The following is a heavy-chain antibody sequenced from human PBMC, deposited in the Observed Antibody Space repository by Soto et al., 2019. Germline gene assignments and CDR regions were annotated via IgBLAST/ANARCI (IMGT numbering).Heavy chain of an antibody. CDR1: GGTFSMYA. Sequence: SVKVSCKASGGTFSMYAISCVLQSPGQWLEWMGGIIPIFGTANYAQKFQGRVTITADKSTSTAYMELSSLRSEDTAVYYCARIGARGYSYGHNWFDPWGQGTLVTVSS. CDR3: ARIGARGYSYGHNWFDP. V-gene: IGHV1-69*06. D-gene: IGHD5-18*01. CDR2: IIPIFGTA. J-gene: IGHJ5*02.